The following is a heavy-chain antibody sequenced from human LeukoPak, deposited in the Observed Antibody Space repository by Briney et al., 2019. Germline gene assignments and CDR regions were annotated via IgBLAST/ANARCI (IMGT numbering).Heavy chain of an antibody. J-gene: IGHJ4*02. D-gene: IGHD1-26*01. CDR3: TSEDQGGFDY. CDR2: IKRKIDGETT. Sequence: PGGSLRLSCVASGFTFSNAWMSWVRQAPIKGLEWVGRIKRKIDGETTDYAAPAKGRFTISRDDSKNTLYLQTNSLKTEDTAVYYCTSEDQGGFDYWGRGTLVTVSS. CDR1: GFTFSNAW. V-gene: IGHV3-15*01.